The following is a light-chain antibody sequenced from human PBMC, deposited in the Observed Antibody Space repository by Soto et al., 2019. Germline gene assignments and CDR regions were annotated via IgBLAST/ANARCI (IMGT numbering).Light chain of an antibody. CDR2: LETSGSY. J-gene: IGLJ2*01. CDR1: SGHTTYI. Sequence: QPVLTQSSSASASLGSSVKLTCTLSSGHTTYIIAWHQQQPGKAPRYLMKLETSGSYNKGSGVPDRFSGSSSGADRYLTISNLKFEDEADYYCATWDINTHVVFGGGTKLTVL. V-gene: IGLV4-60*02. CDR3: ATWDINTHVV.